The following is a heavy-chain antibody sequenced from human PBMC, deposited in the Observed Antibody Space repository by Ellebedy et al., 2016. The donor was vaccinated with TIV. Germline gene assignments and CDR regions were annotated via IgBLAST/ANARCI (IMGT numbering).Heavy chain of an antibody. CDR2: ISYSGST. J-gene: IGHJ4*02. D-gene: IGHD4-17*01. Sequence: MPSETLSLTCTVSSGSFSSYYWSWIRQPPGKGLEWIGYISYSGSTNYNPSLKSRVTISVDTSKNQFSLKLSSVAAADTAVYYCARHVGYGDPLFDYWGRGTLVTVSS. V-gene: IGHV4-59*08. CDR1: SGSFSSYY. CDR3: ARHVGYGDPLFDY.